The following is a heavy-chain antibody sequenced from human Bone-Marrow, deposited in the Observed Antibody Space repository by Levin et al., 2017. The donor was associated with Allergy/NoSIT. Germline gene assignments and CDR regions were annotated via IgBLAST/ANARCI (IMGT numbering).Heavy chain of an antibody. D-gene: IGHD2-2*01. V-gene: IGHV4-38-2*01. CDR1: GYSIENGYY. Sequence: SETLSLTCAVSGYSIENGYYWGWIRQAPQRGLEWIGNVFHTGITHYTSSLKSRVTISMDTSNNQSSLILTSLTAADTAVYYCAGGVDETGLRTRTSCSTTCLDLWGQGTLVTVSS. CDR2: VFHTGIT. J-gene: IGHJ5*02. CDR3: AGGVDETGLRTRTSCSTTCLDL.